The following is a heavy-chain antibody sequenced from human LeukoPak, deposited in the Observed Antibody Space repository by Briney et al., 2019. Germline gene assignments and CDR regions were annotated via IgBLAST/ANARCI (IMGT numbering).Heavy chain of an antibody. V-gene: IGHV4-39*07. CDR2: IYYSGST. CDR1: GGSISSSSYY. J-gene: IGHJ6*03. CDR3: ARTPGYYYYMDV. Sequence: SETLSLTCTVSGGSISSSSYYWGWIRQPPGKGLEWIGSIYYSGSTYYNPSLKSRVTISVDTSKNQFSLRLSSVTAADTAVYYCARTPGYYYYMDVWGKGTTVTVSS.